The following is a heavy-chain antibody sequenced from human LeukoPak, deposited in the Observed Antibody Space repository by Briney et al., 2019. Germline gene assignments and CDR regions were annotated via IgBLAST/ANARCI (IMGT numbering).Heavy chain of an antibody. CDR3: ARQNSVAGTLDY. D-gene: IGHD6-19*01. J-gene: IGHJ4*02. Sequence: SETLSLTCGVSGGSISSTNWWSWVRQPPGQGLEWIGYIYYSGSTNYNPSLRSRVTISVDTSKNQFSLKLSSVTAADTAVYYCARQNSVAGTLDYWGQGTLVTVSS. V-gene: IGHV4-4*02. CDR2: IYYSGST. CDR1: GGSISSTNW.